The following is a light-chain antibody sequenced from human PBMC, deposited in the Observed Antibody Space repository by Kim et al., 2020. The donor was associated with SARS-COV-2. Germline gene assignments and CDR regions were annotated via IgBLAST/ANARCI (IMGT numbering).Light chain of an antibody. Sequence: QSVTISCTGTSSDVGGYNYVSWYQQHPGKAHKLMIYEVSKRPSGVPDRFSGSKSGNTASLTVSGLQAEDEADYYCSSYAGSNNLNVFGTGTKVTVL. CDR1: SSDVGGYNY. V-gene: IGLV2-8*01. CDR2: EVS. CDR3: SSYAGSNNLNV. J-gene: IGLJ1*01.